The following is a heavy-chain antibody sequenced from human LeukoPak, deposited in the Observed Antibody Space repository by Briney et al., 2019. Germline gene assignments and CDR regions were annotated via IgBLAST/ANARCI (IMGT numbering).Heavy chain of an antibody. J-gene: IGHJ6*03. CDR3: AKKVGSALNYYYYYMDV. CDR2: ISGSGGST. Sequence: GGSLRLSCAASGFTFSSYGMSWVRQAPGKGLEWVSAISGSGGSTYYADSVKGRFTISRDNSKNTLYLQMNSLRAEDTAVYYCAKKVGSALNYYYYYMDVWGKGTTVTISS. CDR1: GFTFSSYG. D-gene: IGHD1-26*01. V-gene: IGHV3-23*01.